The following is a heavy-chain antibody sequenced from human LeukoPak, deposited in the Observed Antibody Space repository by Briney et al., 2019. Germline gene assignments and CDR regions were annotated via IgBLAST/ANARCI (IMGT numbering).Heavy chain of an antibody. V-gene: IGHV3-23*01. CDR2: IGGGDT. CDR3: AKDGQSFNSMWDYLDS. Sequence: GGSLRLSCAASGFDFSTYAMSWVREAPGKGLEWVSGIGGGDTHYADSVKGRFTISRDNSKSTVELHMSSLRVEDTAVYYCAKDGQSFNSMWDYLDSWGRGTLVTVSS. J-gene: IGHJ4*02. CDR1: GFDFSTYA. D-gene: IGHD1-26*01.